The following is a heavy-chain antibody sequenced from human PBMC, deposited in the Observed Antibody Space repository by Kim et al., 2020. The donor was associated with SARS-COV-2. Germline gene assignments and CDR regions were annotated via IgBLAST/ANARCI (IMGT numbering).Heavy chain of an antibody. Sequence: SETLSLTCAVYGGSFSGYYWSWIRQPPGKGLEWIGEINHSGSTNYNPSLKSRVTISVDTSKNQFSLKLSSVTAADTAVYYCARTQRRRTHGGPYNWFDPWGQGTLVTVSS. CDR2: INHSGST. CDR1: GGSFSGYY. V-gene: IGHV4-34*01. CDR3: ARTQRRRTHGGPYNWFDP. J-gene: IGHJ5*02. D-gene: IGHD4-17*01.